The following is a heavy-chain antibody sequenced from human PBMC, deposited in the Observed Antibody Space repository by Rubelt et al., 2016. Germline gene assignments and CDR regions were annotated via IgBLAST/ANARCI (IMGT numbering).Heavy chain of an antibody. J-gene: IGHJ4*02. V-gene: IGHV1-18*01. D-gene: IGHD1-7*01. CDR2: ISAYNDNT. CDR3: ARDLPPFRRYNWNFPLDY. Sequence: QVQLVQSGAEVKKPGASVKVSCKASGYTFTSYGISWVRQAPGQGLEWLGWISAYNDNTNYAQKPQGRVTMTTDTSTSTAYMELRSLRSDDTAVYYCARDLPPFRRYNWNFPLDYWGQGTLVTVSS. CDR1: GYTFTSYG.